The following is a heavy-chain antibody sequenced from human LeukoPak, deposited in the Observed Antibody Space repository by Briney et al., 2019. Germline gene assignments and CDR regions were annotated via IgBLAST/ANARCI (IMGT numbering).Heavy chain of an antibody. Sequence: GGSLRLSCAVSGFTFSSYSMNWVRQAPGKGLEWVSYISSSSNTIYYADSVKGRFTISRDNAKNSLYLQMNSLRDEDTAVYYCARDSYNWNDGGADYWGQGTLVTVSS. J-gene: IGHJ4*02. V-gene: IGHV3-48*02. CDR3: ARDSYNWNDGGADY. D-gene: IGHD1-20*01. CDR2: ISSSSNTI. CDR1: GFTFSSYS.